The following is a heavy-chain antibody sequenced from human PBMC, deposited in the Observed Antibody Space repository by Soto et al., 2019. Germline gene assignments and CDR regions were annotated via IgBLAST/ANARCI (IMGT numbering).Heavy chain of an antibody. CDR3: ASGSLAAFDY. CDR1: GGSISSGGYS. V-gene: IGHV4-30-2*01. J-gene: IGHJ4*02. D-gene: IGHD3-10*01. CDR2: IYHSGRT. Sequence: QLQLQESGSGLVKPSQTLSLTCAVSGGSISSGGYSWSWIRQPPGKGLEWIGYIYHSGRTYYNPSIKSRVTRSVARSKNQFSLQLSSVTAADTAVYHCASGSLAAFDYWGQGTLVSVSS.